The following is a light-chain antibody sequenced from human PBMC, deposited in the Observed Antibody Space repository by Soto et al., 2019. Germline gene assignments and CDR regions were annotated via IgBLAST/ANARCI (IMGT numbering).Light chain of an antibody. CDR3: QQTYSNPRT. J-gene: IGKJ1*01. CDR2: DAS. CDR1: QSISTW. V-gene: IGKV1-5*01. Sequence: GDRVTITCRASQSISTWLAWYQQKPGKAPKLLIYDASSLESGVPSRFGGGGSGTEFTLTISSLQPEDSATYYCQQTYSNPRTFGQGTKVDIK.